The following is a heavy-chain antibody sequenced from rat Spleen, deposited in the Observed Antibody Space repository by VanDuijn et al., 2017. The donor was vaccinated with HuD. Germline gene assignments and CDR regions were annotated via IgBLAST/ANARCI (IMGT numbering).Heavy chain of an antibody. CDR1: GFSLTSNG. Sequence: QVQLKESGPGLMQPSETLSLTCSVSGFSLTSNGVGWVRQPLGKGLVWMGTIWAAGITNYNSVVQSRLIISRDTSKRQIFLKMNSLQTEDTATYFCTIESLPGYNSHWFVYWGQGTLVTVSS. J-gene: IGHJ3*01. CDR3: TIESLPGYNSHWFVY. V-gene: IGHV2-72*01. CDR2: IWAAGIT. D-gene: IGHD1-4*01.